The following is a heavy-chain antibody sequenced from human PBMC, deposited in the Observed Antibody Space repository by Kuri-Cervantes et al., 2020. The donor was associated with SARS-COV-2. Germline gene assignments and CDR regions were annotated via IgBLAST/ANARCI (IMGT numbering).Heavy chain of an antibody. CDR3: ARVTTIFRDAFDI. Sequence: ESLKISCTVSGGSISSSNYYWNWIRQPAGKGLEWIGYIYASGSTNYNPSLKSRVTMSVDTSKNQFSLKLSSVTAADTAVYYCARVTTIFRDAFDIWGQGTMVTVSS. V-gene: IGHV4-61*10. J-gene: IGHJ3*02. CDR1: GGSISSSNYY. CDR2: IYASGST. D-gene: IGHD3-3*01.